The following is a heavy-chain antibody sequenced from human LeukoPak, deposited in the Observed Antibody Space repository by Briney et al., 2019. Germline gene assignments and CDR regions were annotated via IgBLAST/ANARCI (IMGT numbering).Heavy chain of an antibody. Sequence: GGSLRLLCAASGFAFSGSAILWVRQASGKGLEWVGRIRSKANNYAPAYAASVKGNFTISRDDPKNTAYLQMNSLKTQHTRVYYCTRRRSDGGNWYFDLWGRGALVTLSS. CDR2: IRSKANNYAP. CDR1: GFAFSGSA. V-gene: IGHV3-73*01. CDR3: TRRRSDGGNWYFDL. J-gene: IGHJ2*01. D-gene: IGHD3-10*01.